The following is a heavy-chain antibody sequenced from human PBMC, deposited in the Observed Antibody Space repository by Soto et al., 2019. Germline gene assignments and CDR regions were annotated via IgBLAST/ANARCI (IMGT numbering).Heavy chain of an antibody. CDR1: GGSISTYY. D-gene: IGHD7-27*01. J-gene: IGHJ1*01. V-gene: IGHV4-59*01. CDR2: IYYSGST. CDR3: AGGWGGYFQH. Sequence: QVQLQESGPGLVKPSETLSLTCTVSGGSISTYYWSWIRQPPGKGLEWIGYIYYSGSTNYNPSLQSRVTISVDTSKNQFSLKLSSVTAADTAVYYCAGGWGGYFQHWGQGTLVTVSS.